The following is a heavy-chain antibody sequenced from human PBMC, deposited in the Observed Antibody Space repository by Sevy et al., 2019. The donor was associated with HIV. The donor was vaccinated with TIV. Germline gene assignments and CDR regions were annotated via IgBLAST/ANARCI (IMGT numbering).Heavy chain of an antibody. V-gene: IGHV3-15*01. D-gene: IGHD1-26*01. CDR1: GFSFKNVW. CDR3: ATVLGAGAAGAFEI. CDR2: AKRKSDGGSI. J-gene: IGHJ3*02. Sequence: GGSLRLSGAGSGFSFKNVWMTWVRQTPGKGLEWVGHAKRKSDGGSIDYGSPVNGRVTISRDDSKDMLYLQMSSLKTADTGVYYCATVLGAGAAGAFEIWGQGTMVTVSS.